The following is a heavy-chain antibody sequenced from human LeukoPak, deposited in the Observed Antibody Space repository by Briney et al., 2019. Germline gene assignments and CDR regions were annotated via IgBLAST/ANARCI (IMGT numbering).Heavy chain of an antibody. CDR3: VRGKLGFDP. CDR2: IYYTGST. Sequence: PSETLSLTCTVSGGSICRYYWSWIRQPPGKGLEWIGNIYYTGSTNYNPSLKSRVTISVDTSKNQFSLKLSSVTAADTALYYCVRGKLGFDPWGQGTLVTVSS. CDR1: GGSICRYY. J-gene: IGHJ5*02. V-gene: IGHV4-59*01.